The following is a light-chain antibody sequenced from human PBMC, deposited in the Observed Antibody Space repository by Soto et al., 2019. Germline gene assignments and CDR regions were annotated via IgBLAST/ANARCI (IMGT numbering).Light chain of an antibody. CDR2: KAS. J-gene: IGKJ1*01. Sequence: DIQMTQSPSTLFASVGDRVTITCRASQSISDRLAWYQQKTGRAPEVLIYKASTLESGVPSRFSGNGSGTEFTLTISSLQPDDFATYYCQEYTPSFTWTFGQGTKV. CDR1: QSISDR. CDR3: QEYTPSFTWT. V-gene: IGKV1-5*03.